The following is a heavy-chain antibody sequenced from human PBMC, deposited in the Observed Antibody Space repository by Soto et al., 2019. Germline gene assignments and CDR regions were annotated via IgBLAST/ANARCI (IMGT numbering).Heavy chain of an antibody. Sequence: ASVKVSCKASGYTFTSYAMHWVRQAPGQRLEWMGWINAGNGNTKYSQKFQGRVTITSDTSASTAYMELSSLRSEDTAVYYCASEQLATGDYYCYGMDVWGQGTPVTVSS. CDR2: INAGNGNT. J-gene: IGHJ6*02. CDR1: GYTFTSYA. V-gene: IGHV1-3*01. CDR3: ASEQLATGDYYCYGMDV. D-gene: IGHD6-6*01.